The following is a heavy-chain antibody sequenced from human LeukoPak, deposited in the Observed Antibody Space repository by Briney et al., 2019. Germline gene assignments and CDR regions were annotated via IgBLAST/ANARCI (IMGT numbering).Heavy chain of an antibody. V-gene: IGHV3-30*18. J-gene: IGHJ6*02. CDR1: GFTFSSYG. Sequence: GGSLRLSCAASGFTFSSYGMHWVRQAPGKGLAWVAVISFDGSNKYYADSVKGRFTVSRDNSKNTLYLQMNSLRAEDTAVYYCAKDHHSYYDILTGLTRSYYYYGMDVWGQGTTVTVS. CDR2: ISFDGSNK. CDR3: AKDHHSYYDILTGLTRSYYYYGMDV. D-gene: IGHD3-9*01.